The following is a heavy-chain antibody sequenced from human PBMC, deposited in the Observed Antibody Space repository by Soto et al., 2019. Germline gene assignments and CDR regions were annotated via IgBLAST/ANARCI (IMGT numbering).Heavy chain of an antibody. CDR1: GFSLSTGGVG. J-gene: IGHJ4*02. CDR3: AHTPYFGDKLGY. CDR2: IYWDDDK. Sequence: SGPTLVNPTQTLTLTCTFSGFSLSTGGVGVGWIRQPPGKALEWLAVIYWDDDKRYSPFLRTRLTIAKDTSKNQVVLTMTNMDPVDTATYYCAHTPYFGDKLGYWGRGMLVTVSS. D-gene: IGHD4-17*01. V-gene: IGHV2-5*02.